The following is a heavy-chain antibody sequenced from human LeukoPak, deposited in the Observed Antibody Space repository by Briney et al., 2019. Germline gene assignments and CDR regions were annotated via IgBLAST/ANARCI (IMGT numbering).Heavy chain of an antibody. CDR2: IKQDGSEK. CDR1: GFTFSNYW. CDR3: AKEDSRGWYLGH. J-gene: IGHJ4*02. D-gene: IGHD6-19*01. V-gene: IGHV3-7*01. Sequence: QTGGSLRLSCAASGFTFSNYWMHWVRQAPGKGLEWVANIKQDGSEKHYVDSVKGRFTISRDNSKNTLYLQMNSLRAEDTAVYYCAKEDSRGWYLGHWGQGTLVTVSS.